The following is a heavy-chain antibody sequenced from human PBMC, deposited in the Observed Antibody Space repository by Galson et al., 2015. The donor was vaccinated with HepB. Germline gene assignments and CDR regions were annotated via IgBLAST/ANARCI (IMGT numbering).Heavy chain of an antibody. CDR3: ARGMTTVTSWNYYGMDV. CDR2: IIPIFGTA. CDR1: GGIFSSYT. V-gene: IGHV1-69*13. J-gene: IGHJ6*02. Sequence: SVKVSCKASGGIFSSYTISWVRQAPGQGLEWMGGIIPIFGTANYAQKFQGRVTITADESTSTAYMELSSLRSEDTAVYYCARGMTTVTSWNYYGMDVWGQWTTVTVSS. D-gene: IGHD4-17*01.